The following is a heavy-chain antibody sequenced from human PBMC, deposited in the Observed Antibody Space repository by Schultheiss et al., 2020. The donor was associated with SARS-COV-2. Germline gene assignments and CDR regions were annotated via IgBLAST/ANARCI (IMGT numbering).Heavy chain of an antibody. CDR3: ATSFRPYSSSWVEGWYYYYMDV. CDR1: GYTFTSYG. V-gene: IGHV1-18*01. CDR2: ISAYNGNT. D-gene: IGHD6-13*01. J-gene: IGHJ6*03. Sequence: ASVKVSCKASGYTFTSYGISWVRQAPGQGLEWMGWISAYNGNTNYAQKLQGRVTMTTDTSTSTAYMELRSLRSDDTAVYYCATSFRPYSSSWVEGWYYYYMDVWGKGTTVTVSS.